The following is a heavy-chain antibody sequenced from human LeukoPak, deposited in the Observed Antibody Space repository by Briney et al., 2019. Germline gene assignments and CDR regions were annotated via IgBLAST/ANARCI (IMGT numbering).Heavy chain of an antibody. V-gene: IGHV4-4*07. D-gene: IGHD4/OR15-4a*01. J-gene: IGHJ1*01. CDR2: IYISGST. CDR3: ARHRPANPFQH. Sequence: SETLSLTCTVSGGSISSDSWSWIRQPAGKGLEWIGRIYISGSTNSNPSLRSRVTMSVDSSKNQFSLRLSSVTAADTAVYYCARHRPANPFQHWGQGTLVTVSS. CDR1: GGSISSDS.